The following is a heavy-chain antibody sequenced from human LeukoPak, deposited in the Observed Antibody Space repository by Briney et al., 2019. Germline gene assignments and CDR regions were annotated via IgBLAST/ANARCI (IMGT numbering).Heavy chain of an antibody. CDR3: ATMGLEPLPYYFDY. D-gene: IGHD1-1*01. J-gene: IGHJ4*02. CDR1: GFTFSRYW. CDR2: IKQDGSER. Sequence: GGSLRLSCAASGFTFSRYWMSWVRQAPGKGLEWVANIKQDGSERYHVDSVRGRFTISRDNAKNSLFLQMNSLRAEDTAVYYCATMGLEPLPYYFDYWGQGTLITVSS. V-gene: IGHV3-7*01.